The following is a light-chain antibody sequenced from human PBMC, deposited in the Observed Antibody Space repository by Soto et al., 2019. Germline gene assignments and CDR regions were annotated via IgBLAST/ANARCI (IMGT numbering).Light chain of an antibody. CDR2: GAS. Sequence: EIVMTQSPVTLSVSPGERATLSCRASQSVSSNLAWYQHKPGQAPRLLIFGASTRATGIPTRFSGSGSWTEFTLTISSLQSEDFAVYYCQQYKNYVTFGQGTRLEIK. V-gene: IGKV3-15*01. CDR3: QQYKNYVT. CDR1: QSVSSN. J-gene: IGKJ5*01.